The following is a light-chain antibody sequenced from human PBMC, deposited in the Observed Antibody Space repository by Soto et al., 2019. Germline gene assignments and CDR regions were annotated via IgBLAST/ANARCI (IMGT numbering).Light chain of an antibody. CDR1: SSNIGSNY. CDR3: QSYDSSLSGSV. V-gene: IGLV1-47*02. CDR2: TND. Sequence: QSVLTQPPSASGTPGQRVTISCSGSSSNIGSNYVYWYQQLPGTAPRLVIATNDQRPSGVPDRFSGSKSVTSASLAITGLQAEDEADYYCQSYDSSLSGSVFGTGTKVTVL. J-gene: IGLJ1*01.